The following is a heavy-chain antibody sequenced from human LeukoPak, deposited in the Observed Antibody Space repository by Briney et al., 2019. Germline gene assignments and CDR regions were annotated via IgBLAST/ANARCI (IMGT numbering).Heavy chain of an antibody. CDR1: GYTFTGYY. D-gene: IGHD4-17*01. CDR2: INPNSGGA. V-gene: IGHV1-2*02. Sequence: ASVKVSCKASGYTFTGYYMHWVRQAPGQGLEWMGWINPNSGGANYAQKFQGRVTMTRDTSISTAYMELSRLRSDDTAVYYCARHDYGDYVGYSDYWGQGTLVTVSS. J-gene: IGHJ4*02. CDR3: ARHDYGDYVGYSDY.